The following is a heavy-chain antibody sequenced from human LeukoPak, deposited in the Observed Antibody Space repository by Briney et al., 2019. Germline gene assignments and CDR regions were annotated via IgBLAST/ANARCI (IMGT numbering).Heavy chain of an antibody. CDR1: GGSISSGDYY. CDR3: ASRGYYYYGMDV. Sequence: SETLSLTCTVSGGSISSGDYYWSWVRQPPGKGLEWIGYIYYSGSTYYNPSLKSRVTISVDTSKNQFSLKLSSVTAADTAVYYCASRGYYYYGMDVWGQGTTVTVSS. CDR2: IYYSGST. J-gene: IGHJ6*02. V-gene: IGHV4-30-4*01.